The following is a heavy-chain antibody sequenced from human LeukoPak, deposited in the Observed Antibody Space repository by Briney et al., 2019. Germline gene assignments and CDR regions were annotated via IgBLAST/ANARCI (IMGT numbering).Heavy chain of an antibody. CDR2: INHSGST. CDR3: ARGKLRSYWYFDL. Sequence: SETLSLTCAVYGGSFSGYDWSWIRQPPGKGLEWIGEINHSGSTNYNPSLKSRVTISVDTSKNQFSLKLSSVTAADTAVYYCARGKLRSYWYFDLWGRGTLVTVSS. J-gene: IGHJ2*01. V-gene: IGHV4-34*01. CDR1: GGSFSGYD. D-gene: IGHD5-12*01.